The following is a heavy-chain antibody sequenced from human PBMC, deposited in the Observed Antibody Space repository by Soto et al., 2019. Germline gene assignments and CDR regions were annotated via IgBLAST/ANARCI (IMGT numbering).Heavy chain of an antibody. CDR2: IIPIFGTA. J-gene: IGHJ5*02. CDR1: GGTFSSYA. D-gene: IGHD3-3*01. CDR3: ARDSFREWLLYSWFDP. V-gene: IGHV1-69*01. Sequence: QVQLVQSGAEVKKPGSSVKVSCKASGGTFSSYAISWVRHAPGQGLEWMGGIIPIFGTANYAQKFQGRVTITADESTSTADMELSSLRSEDTAVYYCARDSFREWLLYSWFDPWGQGTLVTVSS.